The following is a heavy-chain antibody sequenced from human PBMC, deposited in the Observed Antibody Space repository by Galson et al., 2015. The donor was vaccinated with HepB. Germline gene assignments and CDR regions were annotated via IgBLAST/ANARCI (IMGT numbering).Heavy chain of an antibody. D-gene: IGHD6-19*01. CDR3: ARRRYSSAPYTG. V-gene: IGHV1-2*02. CDR2: INPNSGGT. J-gene: IGHJ4*02. Sequence: SVKVSCKASGYTFTGYYMHWVRQAPGQGLEWMGWINPNSGGTNYAQKFQGRVTMTRDTSISTAYMELSRLRSDDTAVYYCARRRYSSAPYTGWGQGTLVTVSS. CDR1: GYTFTGYY.